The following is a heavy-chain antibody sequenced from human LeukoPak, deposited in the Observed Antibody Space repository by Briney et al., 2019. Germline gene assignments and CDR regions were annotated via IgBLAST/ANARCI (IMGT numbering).Heavy chain of an antibody. D-gene: IGHD3-9*01. CDR1: GYTFTGYY. Sequence: ASVKVSCKASGYTFTGYYMHWVRQAPGQGLEWMGWINPNSGGTNYAQKFQGRVTMTRDTSISTAYMELSRLRSDDTAVYYCPRSYDVLTGSYFDYWGQGTLVTVSS. CDR2: INPNSGGT. J-gene: IGHJ4*02. V-gene: IGHV1-2*02. CDR3: PRSYDVLTGSYFDY.